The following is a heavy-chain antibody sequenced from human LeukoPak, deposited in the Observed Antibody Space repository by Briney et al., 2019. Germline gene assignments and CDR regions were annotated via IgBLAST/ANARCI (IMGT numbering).Heavy chain of an antibody. D-gene: IGHD2-2*01. V-gene: IGHV4-39*07. CDR3: AREGRYCGSTSCHYSDY. CDR1: GGSISSSSYY. CDR2: IYYSGST. Sequence: SETLSLTCTVSGGSISSSSYYWGWIRQPPGKGLEWIGSIYYSGSTYYSPSLKSRVTISVDTSKNQFSLKLSSVTAADTAVYYCAREGRYCGSTSCHYSDYWGQGTLVTVSS. J-gene: IGHJ4*02.